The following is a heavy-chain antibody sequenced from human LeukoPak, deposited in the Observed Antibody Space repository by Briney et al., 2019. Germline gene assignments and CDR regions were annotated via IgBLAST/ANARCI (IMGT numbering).Heavy chain of an antibody. CDR2: IYYSGST. D-gene: IGHD6-13*01. V-gene: IGHV4-61*01. CDR1: GGSVSSGSYY. Sequence: PSETLSLTCTVSGGSVSSGSYYWSWIRQPPGKGLEWIGYIYYSGSTNYNPSLKSRVTIPVDTSKNQFSLKLSSVTAADTAVYYCARDLQYSSSWFFDYWGQGTLVTVSS. J-gene: IGHJ4*02. CDR3: ARDLQYSSSWFFDY.